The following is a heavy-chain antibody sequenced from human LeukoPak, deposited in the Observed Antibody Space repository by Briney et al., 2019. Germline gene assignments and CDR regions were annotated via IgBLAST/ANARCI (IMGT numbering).Heavy chain of an antibody. CDR1: GFTFGSYG. V-gene: IGHV3-23*01. Sequence: QSGGSLRLSCAASGFTFGSYGMSWVRQAPGKGLEWVSFITPNADRTSYADSVEGRFTISRDNPRNTLYMQMNSLRDEDTALYYCAIMHGYYDGSGYWVQWGQGTLATVSS. CDR3: AIMHGYYDGSGYWVQ. D-gene: IGHD3-22*01. CDR2: ITPNADRT. J-gene: IGHJ1*01.